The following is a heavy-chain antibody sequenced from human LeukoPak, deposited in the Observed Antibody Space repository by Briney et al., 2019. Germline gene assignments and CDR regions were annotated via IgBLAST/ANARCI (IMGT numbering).Heavy chain of an antibody. CDR1: GGSISSYY. V-gene: IGHV4-4*07. J-gene: IGHJ4*02. CDR3: AHHRLAAAESYFDY. D-gene: IGHD6-13*01. CDR2: IYTSGST. Sequence: SETLSLTCTVSGGSISSYYWSWIRQPAGKGLEWIGRIYTSGSTNYNPSLKSRVTMSVDTSKNQFSLKLSSVTAADTAVYYCAHHRLAAAESYFDYWGQGTLVTVSS.